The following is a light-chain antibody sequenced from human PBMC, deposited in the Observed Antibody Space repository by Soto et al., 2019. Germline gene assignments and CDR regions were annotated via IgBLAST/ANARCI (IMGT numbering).Light chain of an antibody. Sequence: SYELTQPPSVSVSPGQTARITCSGDALPKQYAYWYQQKPGQAPVLVIYKDNERPSGIPERFSSSSSGTTVTLTISGVQAEDEADYYCQSADSSGTPYVFGTGTKLTVL. CDR1: ALPKQY. CDR2: KDN. CDR3: QSADSSGTPYV. J-gene: IGLJ1*01. V-gene: IGLV3-25*03.